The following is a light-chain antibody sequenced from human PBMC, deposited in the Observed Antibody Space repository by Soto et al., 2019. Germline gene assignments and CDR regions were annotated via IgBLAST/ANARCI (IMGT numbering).Light chain of an antibody. CDR3: CSYAGSRTHVL. CDR1: SSDVGSYNL. J-gene: IGLJ2*01. Sequence: QSALTQPASVSGSPGQSITISCIGTSSDVGSYNLVSWYQQHPGKAPEVLIYEVSERPSGVSNRFSGSKSGNTASLTISGLQAEDEAEYYCCSYAGSRTHVLFGGGTQLTVL. V-gene: IGLV2-23*02. CDR2: EVS.